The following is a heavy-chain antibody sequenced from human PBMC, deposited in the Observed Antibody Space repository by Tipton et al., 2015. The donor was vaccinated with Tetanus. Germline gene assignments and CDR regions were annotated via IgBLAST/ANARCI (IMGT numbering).Heavy chain of an antibody. V-gene: IGHV4-39*01. CDR3: ARHTALRVAARDY. CDR1: GGSISSSSYY. CDR2: IYYSGST. J-gene: IGHJ4*02. Sequence: TLSLTCTVSGGSISSSSYYWGWIRQPPGKGLEWIGSIYYSGSTYYNPSLKSRVTISVDTSKNQFSLKLSSVTAADTAVYYCARHTALRVAARDYWGQGTLVTVSS. D-gene: IGHD6-6*01.